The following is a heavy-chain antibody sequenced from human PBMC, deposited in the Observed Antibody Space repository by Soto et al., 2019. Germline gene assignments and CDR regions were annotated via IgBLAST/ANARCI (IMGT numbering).Heavy chain of an antibody. J-gene: IGHJ4*02. CDR2: ISYDGSNK. CDR1: GFTFSSYA. Sequence: QVQLVESGGGVVQPGRSLRLSCAASGFTFSSYAMHWVRQAPGKGLEWVAVISYDGSNKYYADSVKGRFTISRDNSKNTLYLQMNSLRAEDTAVYYCVIETYSSGWTPTFDYWGQGTLVTVSS. CDR3: VIETYSSGWTPTFDY. V-gene: IGHV3-30-3*01. D-gene: IGHD6-19*01.